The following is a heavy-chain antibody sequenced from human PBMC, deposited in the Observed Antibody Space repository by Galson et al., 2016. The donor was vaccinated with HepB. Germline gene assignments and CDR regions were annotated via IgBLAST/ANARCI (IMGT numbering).Heavy chain of an antibody. CDR2: ISRSGGRT. V-gene: IGHV3-64D*06. J-gene: IGHJ6*03. CDR3: VKLIHSSGDPEWFSYYYKDD. D-gene: IGHD3-3*01. CDR1: GFSFSSYA. Sequence: SLRLSCAGSGFSFSSYAMDWVRQAPGKGLEHLSAISRSGGRTYYADSVKGRFTISRDNSKNTLYLQMSSLRPEDTAIYYCVKLIHSSGDPEWFSYYYKDDWGKGTTVIVSS.